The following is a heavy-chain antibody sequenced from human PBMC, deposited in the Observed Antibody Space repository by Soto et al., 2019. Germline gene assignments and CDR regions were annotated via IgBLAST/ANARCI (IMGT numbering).Heavy chain of an antibody. CDR2: IKSKTDGGTT. Sequence: PGGPLRHSYAASEFTFRNAWMSWVRQAPGKGLEWVGRIKSKTDGGTTDYAAHVKGRFTISRDDSKNTLYLQMNSLKTEDTAVYYCTTLMDGSHYGMDVWGQGTTVTVSS. D-gene: IGHD3-10*01. CDR1: EFTFRNAW. J-gene: IGHJ6*02. V-gene: IGHV3-15*01. CDR3: TTLMDGSHYGMDV.